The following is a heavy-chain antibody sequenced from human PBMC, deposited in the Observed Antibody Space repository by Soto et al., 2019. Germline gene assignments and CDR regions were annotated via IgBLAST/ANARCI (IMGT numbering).Heavy chain of an antibody. CDR1: GFTFSSYG. Sequence: QVQLVESGGGVVQPGRSLRLSCAASGFTFSSYGMHWVRQAPGKGLEWVAVISYDGSNKYYADSVKGRFTISRDNSKNTLYLQMNSLRAEDTAVYYCAKARAWDYKVAEDYWGQGTLVTVSS. J-gene: IGHJ4*02. CDR3: AKARAWDYKVAEDY. D-gene: IGHD1-20*01. V-gene: IGHV3-30*18. CDR2: ISYDGSNK.